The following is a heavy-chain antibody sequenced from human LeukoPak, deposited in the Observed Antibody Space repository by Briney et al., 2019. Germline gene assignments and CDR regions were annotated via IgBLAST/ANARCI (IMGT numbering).Heavy chain of an antibody. V-gene: IGHV4-4*02. CDR3: ASLTGSYDDY. J-gene: IGHJ4*02. Sequence: SETLSLTCAVSGGSISSNKWWSWVRQPPGKGLEWIGEIFHTGSTNYNPSLKSRVTISVDKSKSQFSLKVNSMTAADTAVYYCASLTGSYDDYWGQGTLVTVSS. CDR1: GGSISSNKW. CDR2: IFHTGST. D-gene: IGHD1-26*01.